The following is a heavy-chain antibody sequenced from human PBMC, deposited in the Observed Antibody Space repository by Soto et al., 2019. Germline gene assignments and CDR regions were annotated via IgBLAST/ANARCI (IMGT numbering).Heavy chain of an antibody. Sequence: PSETLSLACTVSGISVSTSDYYWGWVRQPPGKGLDWIGNIYYSGSTCYNPSLRSRVTLSVDTSKNQFSLRLNSVTAADTAVYFCAGFVVPASRNSDFDYWGQGTLVTVSS. V-gene: IGHV4-39*01. D-gene: IGHD2-15*01. J-gene: IGHJ4*02. CDR3: AGFVVPASRNSDFDY. CDR2: IYYSGST. CDR1: GISVSTSDYY.